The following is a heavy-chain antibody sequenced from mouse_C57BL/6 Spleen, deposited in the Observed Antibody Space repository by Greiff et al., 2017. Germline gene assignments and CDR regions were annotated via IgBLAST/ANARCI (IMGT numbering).Heavy chain of an antibody. D-gene: IGHD1-1*01. V-gene: IGHV5-6*02. J-gene: IGHJ1*03. Sequence: EVKLVESGGDLVKPGGSLKLSCAASGFTFSSYGMSWVRQTPDKRLEWVATISSGGSYTYYPDSVKGRFTISRDNAKNTLYLQMSRLKSEDTAMYYCARYYGSSYWYFDVWGTGTTGTVSS. CDR2: ISSGGSYT. CDR3: ARYYGSSYWYFDV. CDR1: GFTFSSYG.